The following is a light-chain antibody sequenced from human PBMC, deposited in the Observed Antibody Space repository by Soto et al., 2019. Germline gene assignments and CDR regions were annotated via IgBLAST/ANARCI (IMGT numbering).Light chain of an antibody. CDR3: SSYADSNNLL. CDR2: EVS. J-gene: IGLJ2*01. CDR1: SSDVGGYNY. Sequence: QSALTQPPSASGSPGQSVIISCTGTSSDVGGYNYVSWYQQHPGKAPKLIIYEVSQRPSGVPDRFSGSKSGNTASLTVSGLQAEDEADYYCSSYADSNNLLFGGGTKLTVL. V-gene: IGLV2-8*01.